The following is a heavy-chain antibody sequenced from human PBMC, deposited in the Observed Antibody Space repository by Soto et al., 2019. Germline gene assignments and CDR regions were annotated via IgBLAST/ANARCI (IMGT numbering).Heavy chain of an antibody. CDR2: SSNSGTFS. V-gene: IGHV3-11*05. CDR1: GFTFSDYY. CDR3: ARDGTDDAFDI. Sequence: PGWSLRLSCEGSGFTFSDYYISWIRQAPGKGLEWISYSSNSGTFSRYADSVEGRFTISRDSTKNSLYLQMNSLRAADTAVYYCARDGTDDAFDIWGQGTMVTVSS. J-gene: IGHJ3*02.